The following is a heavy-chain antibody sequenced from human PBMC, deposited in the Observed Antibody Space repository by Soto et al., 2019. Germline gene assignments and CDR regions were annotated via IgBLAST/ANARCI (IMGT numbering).Heavy chain of an antibody. D-gene: IGHD4-17*01. Sequence: GGSLRLSCAASGFTFSSYAMHWVRQAPGKGLEWVAVIYSGGSTYYADSVKGRFTISRDNSKNTLYLQMNSLRAEDTAVYYCARVSPIYGDYDHFDYWGQGTLVTVSS. J-gene: IGHJ4*02. CDR3: ARVSPIYGDYDHFDY. V-gene: IGHV3-53*01. CDR2: IYSGGST. CDR1: GFTFSSYA.